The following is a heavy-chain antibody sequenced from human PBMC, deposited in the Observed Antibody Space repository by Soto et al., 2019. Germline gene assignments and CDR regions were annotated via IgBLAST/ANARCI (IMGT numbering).Heavy chain of an antibody. J-gene: IGHJ5*02. V-gene: IGHV3-21*01. CDR1: GFTFSSYS. Sequence: GSLRLSCAASGFTFSSYSMNWVRQAPGKGLEWVSSISSSSSYIYYADSVKGRFTISRDNAKNSLYLQMNSLRAEDTAVYYCARDFALARIAAAGTGWFDPWGQGTLVTVSS. CDR2: ISSSSSYI. D-gene: IGHD6-13*01. CDR3: ARDFALARIAAAGTGWFDP.